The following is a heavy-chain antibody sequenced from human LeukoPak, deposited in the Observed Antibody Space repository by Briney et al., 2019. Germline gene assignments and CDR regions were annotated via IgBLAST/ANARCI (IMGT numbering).Heavy chain of an antibody. CDR3: ARLGLIAVAGTDYYYYGMDV. V-gene: IGHV1-2*04. D-gene: IGHD6-19*01. J-gene: IGHJ6*02. CDR1: GYTFTGYY. CDR2: INPNSGGT. Sequence: ASVKVSCKASGYTFTGYYMDWVRQAPGQGLEWMGWINPNSGGTNYAQKFQGWVTMTRDTSISTAYMELSRLRSDDTAVYYCARLGLIAVAGTDYYYYGMDVWGQGTTVTVSS.